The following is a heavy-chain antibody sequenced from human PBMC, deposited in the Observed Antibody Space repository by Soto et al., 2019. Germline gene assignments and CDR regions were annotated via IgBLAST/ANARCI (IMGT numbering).Heavy chain of an antibody. J-gene: IGHJ4*02. V-gene: IGHV3-23*01. CDR2: ISGSGGST. CDR3: AKPIMITFGGVIGPFRY. D-gene: IGHD3-16*02. Sequence: PGGSLRLSCAASGFTFSSYAMSWVRQAPGKGLEWVSAISGSGGSTYYADSVKGRFTISRDNSKNTLYLQMNSLRAEDTAVYYCAKPIMITFGGVIGPFRYWGQGTLVTVSS. CDR1: GFTFSSYA.